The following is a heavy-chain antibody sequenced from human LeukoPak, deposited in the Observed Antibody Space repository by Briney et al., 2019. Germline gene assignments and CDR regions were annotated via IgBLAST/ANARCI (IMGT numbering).Heavy chain of an antibody. Sequence: AASVKVSCKASGGTFSSYAISWVRQAPGQGLEWMGGIIPIFGTANYAQKFQGRVTITADESTSTAYMELSSLRSEDTAVYYCARDKYYYDSSGYYYGGYFDYWGQGTLVTVSS. J-gene: IGHJ4*02. CDR2: IIPIFGTA. D-gene: IGHD3-22*01. V-gene: IGHV1-69*13. CDR3: ARDKYYYDSSGYYYGGYFDY. CDR1: GGTFSSYA.